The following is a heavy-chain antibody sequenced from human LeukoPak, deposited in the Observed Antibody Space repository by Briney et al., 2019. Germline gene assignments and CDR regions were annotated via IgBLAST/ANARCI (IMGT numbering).Heavy chain of an antibody. CDR1: GYTFTGYG. V-gene: IGHV7-4-1*02. J-gene: IGHJ4*02. CDR2: INTNTGNP. Sequence: ASVKVSCKASGYTFTGYGISWVRQAPGQGLEWMGWINTNTGNPTYAQGFTGRFVFSLDTSVSTAYLQISSLKAEDTAVYYCARDRIAVAGTPGYWGQGTLVTVSS. D-gene: IGHD6-19*01. CDR3: ARDRIAVAGTPGY.